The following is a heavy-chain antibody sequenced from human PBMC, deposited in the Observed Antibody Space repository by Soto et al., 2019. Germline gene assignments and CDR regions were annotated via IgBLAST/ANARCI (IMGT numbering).Heavy chain of an antibody. CDR1: GGSISSSSYY. CDR2: IYYSGST. V-gene: IGHV4-39*01. J-gene: IGHJ6*02. CDR3: ARRGTIFGVVISPDV. D-gene: IGHD3-3*01. Sequence: SETLSLTCTVSGGSISSSSYYWGWIRQPPGKGLEWIGSIYYSGSTYYNPSLKSRVTISVDTSKNQFSLKLSSVTAADTAVYYCARRGTIFGVVISPDVWGQGTTVTV.